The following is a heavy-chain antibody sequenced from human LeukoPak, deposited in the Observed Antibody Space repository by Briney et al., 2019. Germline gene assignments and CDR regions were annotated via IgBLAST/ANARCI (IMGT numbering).Heavy chain of an antibody. V-gene: IGHV5-51*01. CDR2: IYPGDSGT. D-gene: IGHD5-24*01. CDR1: GYSFTSYW. Sequence: GESLKIFCKGSGYSFTSYWIGWVRQMPGKGLEWRGIIYPGDSGTRYSPSFQGQVTISADKSISTAYLQWSSLKASDTAMYYCARHESVARQLELDYWGQGTLVTVSS. J-gene: IGHJ4*02. CDR3: ARHESVARQLELDY.